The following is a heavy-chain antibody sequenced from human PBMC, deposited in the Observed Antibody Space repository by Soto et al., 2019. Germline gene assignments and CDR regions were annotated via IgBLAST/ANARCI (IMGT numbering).Heavy chain of an antibody. Sequence: SETLSLTCDVSGYSISGDYYWAWIRQPPGKGLEWIASISHSGSAYSNPSLKSRVAISVDSSRNHFSLTMKFVTAADTAVYYCARGVAVAGTAFDSWGQGTLVTVSS. CDR3: ARGVAVAGTAFDS. V-gene: IGHV4-38-2*01. D-gene: IGHD6-19*01. CDR1: GYSISGDYY. J-gene: IGHJ4*02. CDR2: ISHSGSA.